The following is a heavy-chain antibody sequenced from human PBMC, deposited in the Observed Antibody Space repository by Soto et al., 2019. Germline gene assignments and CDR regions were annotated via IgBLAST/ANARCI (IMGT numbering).Heavy chain of an antibody. Sequence: EVQLVESGGGLVQPGGSLRLSCAASGFSFSSYWMHWVRQVPGKGLVWVSSIKPDGSDTWSADSVKGRFTISRDNAKNTLFLQMNSLRVQDTAVYYCASDEGSYSSVRGYDLWGQGTLVTVSS. CDR2: IKPDGSDT. J-gene: IGHJ5*02. CDR3: ASDEGSYSSVRGYDL. V-gene: IGHV3-74*01. D-gene: IGHD3-10*01. CDR1: GFSFSSYW.